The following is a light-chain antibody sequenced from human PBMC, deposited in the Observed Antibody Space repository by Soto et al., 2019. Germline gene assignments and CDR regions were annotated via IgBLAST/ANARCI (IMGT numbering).Light chain of an antibody. J-gene: IGKJ4*01. V-gene: IGKV3-11*01. CDR1: QSVSSY. CDR3: QQRSNWLT. CDR2: DAS. Sequence: DIVLTQSPATLSLSPGERATLSCRASQSVSSYLAWYQQKPGQAPRLLIYDASNRATGVPARFSGSGSGTDFTLTISSLGPEDFAVYYCQQRSNWLTFGGGTKVEIK.